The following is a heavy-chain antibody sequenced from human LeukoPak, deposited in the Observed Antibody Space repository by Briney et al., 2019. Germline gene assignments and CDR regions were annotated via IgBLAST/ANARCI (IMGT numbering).Heavy chain of an antibody. CDR3: ARGSRGSGVDYFYMDV. CDR1: GFTFSNYA. D-gene: IGHD2-15*01. Sequence: GGSLRLSCAASGFTFSNYAVHWVRQAPGKGLEWVALVSFDGNNKYYADSVKGRFTISRDNSKNTPYLQMNSLRAEDTAVYYCARGSRGSGVDYFYMDVWGKGTTVTVSS. J-gene: IGHJ6*03. CDR2: VSFDGNNK. V-gene: IGHV3-30*01.